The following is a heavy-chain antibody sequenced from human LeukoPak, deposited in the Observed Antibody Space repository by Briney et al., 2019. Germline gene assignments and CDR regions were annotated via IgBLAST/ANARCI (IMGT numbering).Heavy chain of an antibody. V-gene: IGHV3-33*08. CDR3: ARVGCGGDCYPIAFFDY. D-gene: IGHD2-21*02. Sequence: PGGSLRLSCAASGFTFSSYGMHWVRQAPGKGLEWVAVIWYDGSNKYYADSVKGRFTISRDNSKNTLYLQMNSLRAEDTAVYYCARVGCGGDCYPIAFFDYWGQGTLVTVSS. CDR2: IWYDGSNK. CDR1: GFTFSSYG. J-gene: IGHJ4*02.